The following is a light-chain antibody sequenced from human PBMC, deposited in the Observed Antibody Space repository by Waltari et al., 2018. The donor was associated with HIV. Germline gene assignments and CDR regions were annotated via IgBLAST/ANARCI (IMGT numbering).Light chain of an antibody. CDR2: GAS. CDR1: EGIGDK. J-gene: IGKJ1*01. Sequence: MTQSPATLSVSPGETVSFFCGASEGIGDKLAWYQQKIGRAPGLLVSGASSRATGVPARFSGRGSWTEFTLTITGLQSNDSAIYFCQQYSTWPRTFGQGTLV. CDR3: QQYSTWPRT. V-gene: IGKV3-15*01.